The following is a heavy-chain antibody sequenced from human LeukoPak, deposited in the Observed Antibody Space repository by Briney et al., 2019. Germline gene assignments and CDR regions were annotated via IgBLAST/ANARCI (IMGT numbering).Heavy chain of an antibody. Sequence: GSLRLSCAASGFTFSSYALHWVRQAPGKGLGWVAVISYDGSNKYYADSVKGRFTISRDNSKNTLYLQMNSLRAEDTAVYYCARDKGIAVAGNGPFDYWGQGTLVTVSS. CDR3: ARDKGIAVAGNGPFDY. D-gene: IGHD6-19*01. J-gene: IGHJ4*02. CDR1: GFTFSSYA. CDR2: ISYDGSNK. V-gene: IGHV3-30-3*01.